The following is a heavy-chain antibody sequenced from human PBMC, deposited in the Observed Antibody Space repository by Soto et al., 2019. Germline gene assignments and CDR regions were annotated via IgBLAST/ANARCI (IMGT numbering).Heavy chain of an antibody. CDR1: GGSISNYY. V-gene: IGHV4-59*01. CDR3: ARAVLPATAPFDY. D-gene: IGHD2-2*01. J-gene: IGHJ4*02. Sequence: QVQLQESGPRLVKPSETLSLTCIVSGGSISNYYWSWIRQPPGKGLEWIGYIYYSGSTNYNPSLPSRVTLSVDTATNQFSLKLSSVTAADTAVYYCARAVLPATAPFDYWGQGTLVTVSS. CDR2: IYYSGST.